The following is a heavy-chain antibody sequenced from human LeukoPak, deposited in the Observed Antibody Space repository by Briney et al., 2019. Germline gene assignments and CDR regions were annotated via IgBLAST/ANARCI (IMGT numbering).Heavy chain of an antibody. Sequence: SETLSLTCTVSGVSISSYYWSWIRQPPGKGLEWIGYIHYSGSTNYNPSLKSRVTISVDTSKNQFSLKLSSVTAADTAVYYCARDDNWNHSIDPFSPRHFDYWGQGTLVTVSS. D-gene: IGHD1-14*01. CDR2: IHYSGST. J-gene: IGHJ4*02. CDR3: ARDDNWNHSIDPFSPRHFDY. V-gene: IGHV4-59*01. CDR1: GVSISSYY.